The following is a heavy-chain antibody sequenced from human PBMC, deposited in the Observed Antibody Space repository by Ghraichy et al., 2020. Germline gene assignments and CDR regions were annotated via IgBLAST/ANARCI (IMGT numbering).Heavy chain of an antibody. V-gene: IGHV1-18*04. J-gene: IGHJ6*02. CDR2: ISAYSGNT. Sequence: ASVKVSCKASGYTFTSYGIIWVRQAPGQGLEWMGWISAYSGNTNYAQKLQGRVTMTTDTSTSTAYMELRSLRSDDTAVYYCARETYDFWSGYYSPFYNYYGMDVSAQGSTITV. CDR3: ARETYDFWSGYYSPFYNYYGMDV. D-gene: IGHD3-3*01. CDR1: GYTFTSYG.